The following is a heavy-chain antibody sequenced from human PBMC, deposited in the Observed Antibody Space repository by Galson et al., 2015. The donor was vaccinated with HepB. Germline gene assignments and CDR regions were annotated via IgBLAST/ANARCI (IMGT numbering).Heavy chain of an antibody. CDR2: INPIFGTA. J-gene: IGHJ5*02. Sequence: SVKVSCKASGYTFTGYYMHWVRQAPGQGLEWMGWINPIFGTANYAQKFQGRVTITADESTSTAYMELSSLRSEDTAVYYCARGYSSEFDPWGQGTLVTVSS. CDR3: ARGYSSEFDP. D-gene: IGHD6-19*01. CDR1: GYTFTGYY. V-gene: IGHV1-69*13.